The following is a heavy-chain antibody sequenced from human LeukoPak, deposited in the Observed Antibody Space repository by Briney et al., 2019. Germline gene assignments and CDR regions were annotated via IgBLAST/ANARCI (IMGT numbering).Heavy chain of an antibody. V-gene: IGHV4-34*01. CDR2: INHSGST. J-gene: IGHJ4*02. CDR3: ARGGGCSSTSCYDDY. Sequence: SETLSLTCAVYGGSFSGYYWSWIRQPPGKGLEWIGEINHSGSTNYNPSLKSRVTVSVDTYKNQFSLKLSSVTAADTAVYYCARGGGCSSTSCYDDYWGQGTLVTVSS. D-gene: IGHD2-2*01. CDR1: GGSFSGYY.